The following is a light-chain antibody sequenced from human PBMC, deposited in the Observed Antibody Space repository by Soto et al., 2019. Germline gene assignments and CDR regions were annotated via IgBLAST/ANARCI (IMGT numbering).Light chain of an antibody. CDR2: WAS. Sequence: DIVMTQSPDSLAVSLGERATINCKSSQSVLSSSNNKNCLAWYQQKPGQPPRLLIYWASTRESGVPDRFSGSGSGTGFTLTISSLQAEDVAVYYCQHYYSIPWTFGQGTKVEIK. J-gene: IGKJ1*01. CDR3: QHYYSIPWT. V-gene: IGKV4-1*01. CDR1: QSVLSSSNNKNC.